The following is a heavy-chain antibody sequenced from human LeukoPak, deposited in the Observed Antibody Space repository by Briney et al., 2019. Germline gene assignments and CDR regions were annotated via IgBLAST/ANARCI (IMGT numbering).Heavy chain of an antibody. D-gene: IGHD3-3*01. CDR3: ARRGTYYDFWSGPDY. J-gene: IGHJ4*02. CDR1: GFTFSNYD. Sequence: GGSLRLSCAASGFTFSNYDMNWVRQAPGKGLEWVSSISSSSSYIYYADSVKGRFTISRDNAKDSLYLQMSSLRAEDTAVYYCARRGTYYDFWSGPDYWGQGTLVTVSS. V-gene: IGHV3-21*01. CDR2: ISSSSSYI.